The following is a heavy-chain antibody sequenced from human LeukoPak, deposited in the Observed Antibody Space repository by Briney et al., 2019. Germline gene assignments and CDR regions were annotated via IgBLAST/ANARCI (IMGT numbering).Heavy chain of an antibody. J-gene: IGHJ6*02. CDR1: EFTFSSYW. CDR3: TRDYSGSRNYYYYYGMHV. CDR2: IKQDGSEK. V-gene: IGHV3-7*01. D-gene: IGHD3-10*01. Sequence: GGSLRLSCAASEFTFSSYWMSGVRQAPGKGLEWVANIKQDGSEKYYVDSVKGRFTISRDNAKNSLYLQMNSLRAEDTAVYYCTRDYSGSRNYYYYYGMHVWGQGTTVTVSS.